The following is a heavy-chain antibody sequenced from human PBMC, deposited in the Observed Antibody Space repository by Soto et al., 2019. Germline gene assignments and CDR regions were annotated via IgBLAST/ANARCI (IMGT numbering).Heavy chain of an antibody. CDR2: IXXXGTT. CDR1: GFTVSSKY. CDR3: XXXXXXXXXXF. Sequence: EVQLVESGGGLIQPGGSLRLSCAASGFTVSSKYMTWVRQAPGKGLEWVSXIXXXGTTXYADSXXGRFTISRDNSKNTXXXXXXXXXXXXXXXXXXXXXXXXXXXXFWGXGTLVTVSS. J-gene: IGHJ4*02. V-gene: IGHV3-53*01.